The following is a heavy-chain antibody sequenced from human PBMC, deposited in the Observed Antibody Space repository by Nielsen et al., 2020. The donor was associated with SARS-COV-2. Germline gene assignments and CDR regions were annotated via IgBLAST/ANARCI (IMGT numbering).Heavy chain of an antibody. V-gene: IGHV1-18*01. Sequence: WVRQAPGQGLEWMGWISAYNGNTNYAQKLQGRVTMTTDTSTSTAYMELSSLRSEDTAVYYCARDFGYYYGSGSYYNVVLDYWGQGTLVTVSS. CDR2: ISAYNGNT. D-gene: IGHD3-10*01. CDR3: ARDFGYYYGSGSYYNVVLDY. J-gene: IGHJ4*02.